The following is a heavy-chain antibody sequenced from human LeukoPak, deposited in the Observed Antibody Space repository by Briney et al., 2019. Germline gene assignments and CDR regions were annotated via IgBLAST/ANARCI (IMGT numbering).Heavy chain of an antibody. V-gene: IGHV3-15*01. CDR3: SPTGTYYRGLDP. Sequence: GGSLRLSCAASGFSFSDAWMSWVRQAPGKGLEWVGRIRSKSDGGTTDYAAPVKGRFTISRDDSNDTLFLQMNSLKVEDTAVYYCSPTGTYYRGLDPWGQGTLVTVSS. J-gene: IGHJ5*02. D-gene: IGHD1-26*01. CDR2: IRSKSDGGTT. CDR1: GFSFSDAW.